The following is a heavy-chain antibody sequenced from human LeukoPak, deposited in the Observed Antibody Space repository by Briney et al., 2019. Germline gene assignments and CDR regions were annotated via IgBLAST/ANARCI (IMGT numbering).Heavy chain of an antibody. D-gene: IGHD1-26*01. CDR2: ISGSGVTT. J-gene: IGHJ1*01. Sequence: GGSLRLSCAASGFTFGSHAMSWVRQAPGKGLEWVSAISGSGVTTHYAGSVKGRFSISRDNSKNTLYLQMNSLRAEDTALYYCAKKVVVGATSPYSDFQDWGQGTLVTVSS. CDR3: AKKVVVGATSPYSDFQD. V-gene: IGHV3-23*01. CDR1: GFTFGSHA.